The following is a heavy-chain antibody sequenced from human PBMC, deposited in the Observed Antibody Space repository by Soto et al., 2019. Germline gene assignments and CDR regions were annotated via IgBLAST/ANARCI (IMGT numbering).Heavy chain of an antibody. CDR3: AKFLSTRGTYYSCYGMDV. J-gene: IGHJ6*02. CDR1: GVTFSSYA. Sequence: EVQLLESGGGLVQPGGSLRLSCAASGVTFSSYAMSWVRQAPGQGLEWVSAISGSGGSTYYADSVKGRFTISRDNSKNTLYLQLSSPRAADTAVYYCAKFLSTRGTYYSCYGMDVWGQGTKVTVSS. D-gene: IGHD4-17*01. CDR2: ISGSGGST. V-gene: IGHV3-23*01.